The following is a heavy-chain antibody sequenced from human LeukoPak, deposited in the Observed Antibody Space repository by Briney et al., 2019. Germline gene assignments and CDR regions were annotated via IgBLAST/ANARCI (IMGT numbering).Heavy chain of an antibody. CDR2: IYYSGST. V-gene: IGHV4-39*07. Sequence: PSETLSLTCTVSGGSISSSSYYWGWIRQPPGKGLEWIGSIYYSGSTYYNPSLKSRVTISVDTSKNQFSLKLSSVTAADTAVYYCARGGVLAGVFDYWGQGTLVTVSS. CDR1: GGSISSSSYY. J-gene: IGHJ4*02. D-gene: IGHD2-15*01. CDR3: ARGGVLAGVFDY.